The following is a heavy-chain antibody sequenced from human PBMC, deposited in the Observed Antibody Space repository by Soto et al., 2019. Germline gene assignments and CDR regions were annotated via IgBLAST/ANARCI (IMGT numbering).Heavy chain of an antibody. CDR1: GFTCSTYS. CDR3: ASPEYYYDTSGWYY. Sequence: EVQLVESGGGLVKPGGSLRLSCAASGFTCSTYSMNWVRQAPGKGLEWVSSISSSSSYIYYADSVKGRFTISRDNAKNSLYLQMNSLRAEDTAVYYCASPEYYYDTSGWYYWGQGTLVTVSS. J-gene: IGHJ4*02. CDR2: ISSSSSYI. V-gene: IGHV3-21*01. D-gene: IGHD3-22*01.